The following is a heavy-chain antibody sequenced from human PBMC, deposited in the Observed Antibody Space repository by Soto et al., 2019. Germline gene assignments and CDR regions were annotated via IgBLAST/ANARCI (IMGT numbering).Heavy chain of an antibody. CDR2: ISDYNVNT. Sequence: QVQLVQSGAEVKRSGASVKVSCKASGYTFSSYGLSGVRQAPGEGLEWMGWISDYNVNTHYAQKLQGRVMMTTDTSTRAAYMELRSLRSDDTAVYFCARDGYYSGSGTYSPPRYYGMDVCGQGTTVTVS. CDR1: GYTFSSYG. J-gene: IGHJ6*02. D-gene: IGHD3-10*01. V-gene: IGHV1-18*01. CDR3: ARDGYYSGSGTYSPPRYYGMDV.